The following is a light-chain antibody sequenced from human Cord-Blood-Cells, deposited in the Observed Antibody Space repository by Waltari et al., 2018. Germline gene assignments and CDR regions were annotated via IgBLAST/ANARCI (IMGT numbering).Light chain of an antibody. CDR1: QGISSA. CDR2: YAS. J-gene: IGKJ4*01. CDR3: QQFNSYLL. V-gene: IGKV1-13*02. Sequence: AIQLTQSPSSLSASVGDRVTITCRASQGISSALAWYQQKPGKAPKLLIYYASSLESGVPSRFSGSGSGTDFTLTISSLQPEYFATYYCQQFNSYLLFGGGTKVEIK.